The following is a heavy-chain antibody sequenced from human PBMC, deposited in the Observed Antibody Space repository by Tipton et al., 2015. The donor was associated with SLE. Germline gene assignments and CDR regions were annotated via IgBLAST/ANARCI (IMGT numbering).Heavy chain of an antibody. CDR2: IYYSGST. J-gene: IGHJ6*02. CDR3: ATLHSGYDYYYYGMDV. V-gene: IGHV4-39*07. CDR1: GDSFSRSNYY. D-gene: IGHD5-12*01. Sequence: TLSLTCTVSGDSFSRSNYYWAWTRQPPGKGLEWIGSIYYSGSTYYNPSLKNRVTISVDTSKNQFSLKLSSVTAADTAVYYCATLHSGYDYYYYGMDVWGQGTTVTVSS.